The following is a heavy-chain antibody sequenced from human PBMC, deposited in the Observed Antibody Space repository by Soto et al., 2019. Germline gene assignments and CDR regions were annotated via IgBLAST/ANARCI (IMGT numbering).Heavy chain of an antibody. CDR1: GYTFTGYY. CDR2: INPNSGGT. CDR3: ARVPPYCTNGVCYSPYNWFDP. V-gene: IGHV1-2*02. D-gene: IGHD2-8*01. J-gene: IGHJ5*02. Sequence: SVKVSCKASGYTFTGYYMHWVRQAPGQGLEWMGWINPNSGGTNYAQKFQGRVTMTRDTSISTAYMELSRLRSDDTAVYYCARVPPYCTNGVCYSPYNWFDPWGQGTLVTVSS.